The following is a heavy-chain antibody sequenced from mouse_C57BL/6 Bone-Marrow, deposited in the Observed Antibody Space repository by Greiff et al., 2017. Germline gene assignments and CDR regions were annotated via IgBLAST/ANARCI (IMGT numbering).Heavy chain of an antibody. CDR3: ARDPLYYGNRYYAVDY. D-gene: IGHD2-1*01. CDR2: IDPSDSYT. V-gene: IGHV1-69*01. J-gene: IGHJ4*01. CDR1: GYTFTSYW. Sequence: QVQLQQPGAELVMPGASVKLSCKASGYTFTSYWMHWVKQRPGKGLEWIGEIDPSDSYTNYNQKFKGKSTLTVDKSSSTAYMQLSSLTSEDSAVYDCARDPLYYGNRYYAVDYWGQGTSVTVSS.